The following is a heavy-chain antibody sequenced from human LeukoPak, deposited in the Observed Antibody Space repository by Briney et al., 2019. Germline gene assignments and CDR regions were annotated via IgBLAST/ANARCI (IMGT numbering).Heavy chain of an antibody. V-gene: IGHV4-59*01. Sequence: SETLSLTCTVSGGSISSYYWSWIRQPPGKGLEWIGYIYYSGSTNYNPSLKSRVTISVDTSKNQFSLKLSSVTAADTAVYYCARSYYDFWSGYLTPLVDWGQGTLVTVSS. CDR2: IYYSGST. CDR1: GGSISSYY. CDR3: ARSYYDFWSGYLTPLVD. D-gene: IGHD3-3*01. J-gene: IGHJ4*02.